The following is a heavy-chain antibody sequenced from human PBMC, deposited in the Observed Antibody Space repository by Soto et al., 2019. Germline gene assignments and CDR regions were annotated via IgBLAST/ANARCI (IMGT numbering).Heavy chain of an antibody. V-gene: IGHV1-58*02. CDR3: AADTTRRRRPTEFDP. J-gene: IGHJ5*02. CDR1: GFTFTSSA. Sequence: SVKVSCKASGFTFTSSAMQWVRQARGQRLEWIGWIVVGSGNTNYAQKFQERVTITRDMSTSTAYMELSSLRSEDTAVYYCAADTTRRRRPTEFDPWGQGTLVTVSS. CDR2: IVVGSGNT. D-gene: IGHD1-26*01.